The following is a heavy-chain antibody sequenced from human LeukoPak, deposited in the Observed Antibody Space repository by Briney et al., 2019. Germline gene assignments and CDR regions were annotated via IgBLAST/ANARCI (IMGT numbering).Heavy chain of an antibody. Sequence: SETLPLTCTVSGGSISSYYWSWIRQPPGKGLEWIGYIYYSGSTNYNPSLKSRVTISVDTSKNQFSLKLSSVTAADTAVYYCARDSPYYDSSGYPVWGQGTLVTVSS. CDR2: IYYSGST. D-gene: IGHD3-22*01. CDR1: GGSISSYY. J-gene: IGHJ4*02. V-gene: IGHV4-59*01. CDR3: ARDSPYYDSSGYPV.